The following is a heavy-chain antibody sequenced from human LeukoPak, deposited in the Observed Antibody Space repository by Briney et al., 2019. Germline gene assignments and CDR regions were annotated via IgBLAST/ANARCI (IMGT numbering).Heavy chain of an antibody. CDR3: AKRETNGVLGSW. D-gene: IGHD2-8*01. CDR2: ISYDGSNK. J-gene: IGHJ4*02. Sequence: PGGSLRLSCAASGFTFSSYTMHWVRQAPGKGLEWVALISYDGSNKYYADSVKGRFTISRDNSKNTLYLQMNSLRAEDTAVYYCAKRETNGVLGSWWGQGTLVTVSS. V-gene: IGHV3-30-3*02. CDR1: GFTFSSYT.